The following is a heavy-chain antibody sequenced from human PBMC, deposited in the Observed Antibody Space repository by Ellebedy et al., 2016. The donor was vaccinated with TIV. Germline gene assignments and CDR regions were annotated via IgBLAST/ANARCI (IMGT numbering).Heavy chain of an antibody. J-gene: IGHJ2*01. D-gene: IGHD5-24*01. V-gene: IGHV3-9*01. CDR3: AKVEYNAANDL. Sequence: GGSLRLSXAASGFKFDDYAMDWVRQAPGKGLEWVAGITWESGTKNYADSVKGRFIVSRDNARNSLYLQMNSLRVEDTALYFCAKVEYNAANDLWGRGTLVTVSS. CDR2: ITWESGTK. CDR1: GFKFDDYA.